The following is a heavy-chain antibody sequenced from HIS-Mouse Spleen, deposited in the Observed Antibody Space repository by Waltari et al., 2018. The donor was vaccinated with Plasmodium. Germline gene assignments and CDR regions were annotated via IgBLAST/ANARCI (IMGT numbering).Heavy chain of an antibody. D-gene: IGHD3-10*01. CDR3: ARGRVLGTSSGYFDL. V-gene: IGHV4-34*01. CDR1: GGSFSGYY. Sequence: QLQLQQWRAGLLKPEETLSLTCAVSGGSFSGYYWSWRRQPPGKGLEWIGEINHSGSTNYNPSLKRRVTISVDTSKNQFSLKLSSVTAADTAVYYCARGRVLGTSSGYFDLWGRGTLVTVSS. CDR2: INHSGST. J-gene: IGHJ2*01.